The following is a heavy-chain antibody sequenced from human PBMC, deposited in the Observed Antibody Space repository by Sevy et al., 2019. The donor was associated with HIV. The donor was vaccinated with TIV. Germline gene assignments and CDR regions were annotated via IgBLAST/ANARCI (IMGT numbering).Heavy chain of an antibody. CDR2: TNYRSKCYN. V-gene: IGHV6-1*01. J-gene: IGHJ3*02. CDR1: GDSVSSNSAA. D-gene: IGHD3-10*01. Sequence: SQTLSLTCAISGDSVSSNSAAWNWIRQSPSRGLEWLGGTNYRSKCYNDYAVSVKSRVTINAVTSKNQFSLQLKAVIPEDTAVYYCARVGELFGAFDIWGQGTMVTVSS. CDR3: ARVGELFGAFDI.